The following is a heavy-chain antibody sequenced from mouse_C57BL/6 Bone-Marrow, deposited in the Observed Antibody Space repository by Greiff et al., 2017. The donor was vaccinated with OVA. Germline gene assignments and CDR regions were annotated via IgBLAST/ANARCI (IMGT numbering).Heavy chain of an antibody. J-gene: IGHJ2*01. Sequence: QVQLQQPGAELVKPGASVKLSCKASGYTFTSYWMHWVKQRPGQGLEWIGMIHPNSGSTNYNEKFKSKATLTVDKSSSTAYMQLSSLTSEDSAVYYCAGRGFTTVKVRFDYWGRGTALTVSS. D-gene: IGHD1-1*01. CDR1: GYTFTSYW. V-gene: IGHV1-64*01. CDR3: AGRGFTTVKVRFDY. CDR2: IHPNSGST.